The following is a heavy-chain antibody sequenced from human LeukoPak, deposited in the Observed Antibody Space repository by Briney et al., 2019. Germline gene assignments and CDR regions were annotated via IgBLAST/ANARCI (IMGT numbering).Heavy chain of an antibody. CDR2: IIPIFGTA. V-gene: IGHV1-69*01. Sequence: GASVKVSCKASGGTFSSYAISWVRQAPGQGLEWMGGIIPIFGTANYAQKFQGRVTITADESTSTAYMELSSLRSEDTAVYYCARPSEVEAKVPYYYYYGMDVWGQGTTVTVSS. CDR3: ARPSEVEAKVPYYYYYGMDV. CDR1: GGTFSSYA. J-gene: IGHJ6*02. D-gene: IGHD3-10*01.